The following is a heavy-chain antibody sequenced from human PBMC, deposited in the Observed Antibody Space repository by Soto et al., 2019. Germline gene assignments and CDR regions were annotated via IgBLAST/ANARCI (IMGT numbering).Heavy chain of an antibody. CDR3: ARMFSRYDPLYYFDY. CDR2: ISTSGGVI. D-gene: IGHD1-1*01. Sequence: QVQLVESGGGLVKPGGSLRLSCAASGFSFSDSYMTWIRQAPGKGLEWISYISTSGGVIYYADSVRGRFTISRENAKNSLYLQMRSLRAEDTAVYYCARMFSRYDPLYYFDYWGQGTLVTVSS. J-gene: IGHJ4*02. V-gene: IGHV3-11*01. CDR1: GFSFSDSY.